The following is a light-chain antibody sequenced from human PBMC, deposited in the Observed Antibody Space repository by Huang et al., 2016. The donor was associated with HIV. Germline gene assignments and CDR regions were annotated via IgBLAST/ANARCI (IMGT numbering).Light chain of an antibody. CDR3: QQYNDWPIT. J-gene: IGKJ5*01. CDR2: GAV. V-gene: IGKV3-15*01. Sequence: EIVMTQSPATLSVSPGERATLSCRASQSVSSNLAWYQEKPGQAPRLLMYGAVTRATEIPARFSGSGSGTEFTLTISSLQSEDFAVYYCQQYNDWPITFGQGTRLEIK. CDR1: QSVSSN.